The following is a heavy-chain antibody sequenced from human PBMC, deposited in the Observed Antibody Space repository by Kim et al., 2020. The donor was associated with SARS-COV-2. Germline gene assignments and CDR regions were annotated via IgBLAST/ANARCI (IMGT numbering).Heavy chain of an antibody. CDR1: GGSISSYY. CDR2: IYYSGRT. CDR3: ARDRVVVPAANYYYYYYGMDV. J-gene: IGHJ6*02. D-gene: IGHD2-2*01. Sequence: SETLSLTCTVSGGSISSYYWSWIRQPPGKGLEWIGYIYYSGRTNYNPSLKSRVTISVDTSKNQFSLKLSSVTAADTSVYYCARDRVVVPAANYYYYYYGMDVWAQGITDTVSS. V-gene: IGHV4-59*01.